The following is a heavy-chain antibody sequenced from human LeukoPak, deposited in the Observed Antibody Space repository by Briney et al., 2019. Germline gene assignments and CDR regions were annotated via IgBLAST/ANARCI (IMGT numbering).Heavy chain of an antibody. CDR3: ASAGHDGIGYKVC. Sequence: SETLSLTCAVSGGSISSSNWWSWVRQPPGKGLEWIGEIYHSGSANYNPSLKSRVTISVDKSKNQFSLRLSSVTAADTAVYYCASAGHDGIGYKVCWGQGTLVSVSS. CDR2: IYHSGSA. J-gene: IGHJ4*02. D-gene: IGHD3-22*01. V-gene: IGHV4-4*02. CDR1: GGSISSSNW.